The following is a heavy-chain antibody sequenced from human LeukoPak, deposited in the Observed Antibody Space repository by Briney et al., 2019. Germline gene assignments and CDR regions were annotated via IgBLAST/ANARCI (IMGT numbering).Heavy chain of an antibody. V-gene: IGHV4-61*02. Sequence: SETLSLTCTVSGGSISSGSYYWSWIRQPAGKRLEWIGRIYTSGSTNYNPSLKSRVTISVDTSKNQFSLKLSSVTAADTAVYYCARGGWLDHWGQGTLVTVSS. CDR3: ARGGWLDH. CDR1: GGSISSGSYY. D-gene: IGHD5-24*01. J-gene: IGHJ4*02. CDR2: IYTSGST.